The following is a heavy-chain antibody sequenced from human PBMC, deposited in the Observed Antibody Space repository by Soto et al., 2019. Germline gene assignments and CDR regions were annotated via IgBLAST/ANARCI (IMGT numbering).Heavy chain of an antibody. V-gene: IGHV1-18*04. D-gene: IGHD3-3*01. Sequence: ASVKVSCKASGYTFTSYGISRVRKAPGQVLEWMGWISAHNGNTNYAQKLQGRVTMTTDTSTSTAYMELSRLRSDDTAVYYCARALTYCDFWRGYYTRYGMDVWGQGTKVTVSS. J-gene: IGHJ6*02. CDR1: GYTFTSYG. CDR2: ISAHNGNT. CDR3: ARALTYCDFWRGYYTRYGMDV.